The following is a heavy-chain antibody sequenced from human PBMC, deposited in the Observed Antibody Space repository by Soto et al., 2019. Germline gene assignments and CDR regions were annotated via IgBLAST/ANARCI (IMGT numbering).Heavy chain of an antibody. CDR3: AKGHYYDSSGYYLDY. Sequence: GGSLRLSCAASGFTFSSYGMHWVRQAPGKGLEWVAVISYDGSNKYYADSVKGRFTISRDNSKNTLYLQMNSLRAEDTAVYYCAKGHYYDSSGYYLDYWGQGTLVTVSS. D-gene: IGHD3-22*01. CDR1: GFTFSSYG. CDR2: ISYDGSNK. J-gene: IGHJ4*02. V-gene: IGHV3-30*18.